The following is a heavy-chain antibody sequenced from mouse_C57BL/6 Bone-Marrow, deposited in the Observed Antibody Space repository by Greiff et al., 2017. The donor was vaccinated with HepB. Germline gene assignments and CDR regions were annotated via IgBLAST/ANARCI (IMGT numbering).Heavy chain of an antibody. V-gene: IGHV3-6*01. CDR3: ARDRFPAWFAY. CDR2: ISYDGSN. Sequence: DVKLQESGPGLVKPSQSLSLTCSVTGYSITSGYYWNWIRQFPGNKLEWMGYISYDGSNNYNPSLKNRISITRDTSKNQFFLKLNSVTTEDTATYYCARDRFPAWFAYWGQGTLVTVSA. CDR1: GYSITSGYY. J-gene: IGHJ3*01.